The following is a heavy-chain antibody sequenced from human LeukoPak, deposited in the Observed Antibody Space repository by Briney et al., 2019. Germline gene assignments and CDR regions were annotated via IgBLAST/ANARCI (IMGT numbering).Heavy chain of an antibody. J-gene: IGHJ4*02. CDR3: ARIVLRYFDWLLTPDY. Sequence: ASVKVSCKASGYTFTSYGISWVRQAPGQGLEWMGWISAYNGNTNYAQKLQGRVTMTTDTSTSTAYMELRSLRSDDTAVYYCARIVLRYFDWLLTPDYWGQGTLVTVSS. V-gene: IGHV1-18*04. CDR2: ISAYNGNT. CDR1: GYTFTSYG. D-gene: IGHD3-9*01.